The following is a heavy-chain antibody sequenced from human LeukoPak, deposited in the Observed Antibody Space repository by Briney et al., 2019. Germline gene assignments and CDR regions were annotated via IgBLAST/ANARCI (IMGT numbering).Heavy chain of an antibody. CDR1: GYSISSGYY. D-gene: IGHD4-23*01. V-gene: IGHV4-38-2*02. CDR3: ASSPMTTVINFVY. Sequence: SETLSLTCTVCGYSISSGYYWGWIRQPPGKGLEWIGSIYHSGRTFYNPSLKSRVTISVDTSKNQFSLKLSSVTAADTAVYYCASSPMTTVINFVYWGQGTLVTVSS. J-gene: IGHJ4*02. CDR2: IYHSGRT.